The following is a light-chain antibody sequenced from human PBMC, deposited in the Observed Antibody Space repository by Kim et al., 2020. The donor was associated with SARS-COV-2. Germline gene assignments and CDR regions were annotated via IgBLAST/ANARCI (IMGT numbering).Light chain of an antibody. CDR1: SSDVGAYNY. CDR2: DVS. CDR3: SSYTSSSTRV. J-gene: IGLJ1*01. V-gene: IGLV2-14*03. Sequence: GQSLTLSSTGTSSDVGAYNYVSGYQQHPGKAPKLMIYDVSNRPSGVSNRFSGSKSGNTASLTISGLQAEDEADYYCSSYTSSSTRVFGTGTKVTVL.